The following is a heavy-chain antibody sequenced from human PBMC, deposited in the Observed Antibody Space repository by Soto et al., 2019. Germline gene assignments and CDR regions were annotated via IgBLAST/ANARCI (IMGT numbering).Heavy chain of an antibody. CDR1: GYTFTSYD. V-gene: IGHV1-8*01. D-gene: IGHD3-3*01. CDR2: MNPNSGNT. J-gene: IGHJ5*02. CDR3: ARYYFLPFFRLPRTGGCFDP. Sequence: ASVKVSCKASGYTFTSYDINWVRQATGQGLEWMGWMNPNSGNTGYAQKFQGRVTMTRNTSISTAYMELRSLRSEDTAVYYCARYYFLPFFRLPRTGGCFDPWGQGTLVTVSS.